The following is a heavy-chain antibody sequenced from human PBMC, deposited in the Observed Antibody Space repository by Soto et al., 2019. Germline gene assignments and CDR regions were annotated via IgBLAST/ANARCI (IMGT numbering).Heavy chain of an antibody. CDR3: ARLPRGAFDI. CDR1: GYTFTSYG. J-gene: IGHJ3*02. CDR2: ISACNGNT. V-gene: IGHV1-18*01. Sequence: GASVKVFCKASGYTFTSYGISWVRQAPGQGLEWMGWISACNGNTNYAQKLQGRVTMTTDTSTSTAYMELRSLRSEDTAVYYCARLPRGAFDIWGQGTMVTVSS.